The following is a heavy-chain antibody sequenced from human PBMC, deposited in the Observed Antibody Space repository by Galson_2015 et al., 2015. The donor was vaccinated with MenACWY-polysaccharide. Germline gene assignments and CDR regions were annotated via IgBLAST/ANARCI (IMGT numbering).Heavy chain of an antibody. CDR1: GIRFSGSG. CDR3: AREVSRIVFHAFDT. V-gene: IGHV3-33*01. D-gene: IGHD6-13*01. J-gene: IGHJ3*02. CDR2: IQYDGTNK. Sequence: SLRLSCAASGIRFSGSGMHWVRQAPGKGLEWVAVIQYDGTNKVYADSVKGRFTISRDNSKNTLYLEMNSLRAEDTAVYYCAREVSRIVFHAFDTWGQGTMVTVSS.